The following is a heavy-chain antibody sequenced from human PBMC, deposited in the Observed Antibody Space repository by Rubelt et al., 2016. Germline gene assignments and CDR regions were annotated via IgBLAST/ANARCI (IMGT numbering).Heavy chain of an antibody. J-gene: IGHJ4*02. CDR2: IYYSGST. Sequence: QVQLQESGPGLVKPSETLSLTCTVSGGSISSRYWSWIRQPPGKGLEWIGYIYYSGSTNYNPPLMSRVTISLDTSKNQFSLKLSAVTAADTAVDYCARGRKPDYWGQGTLVTVSS. CDR1: GGSISSRY. CDR3: ARGRKPDY. D-gene: IGHD1-14*01. V-gene: IGHV4-59*11.